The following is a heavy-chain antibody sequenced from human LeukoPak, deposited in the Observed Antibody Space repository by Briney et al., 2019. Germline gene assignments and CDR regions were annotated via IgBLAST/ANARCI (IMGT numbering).Heavy chain of an antibody. Sequence: PSETLSLTCTVSGGSISSYFWSWVRQPPGKGLERIGYIYYSGSTNYIPSLKSRVTISVDTSKNQFSLKLASVTTADTAVYYCARDRWLGYWGQGTLVTVSS. J-gene: IGHJ4*02. CDR1: GGSISSYF. V-gene: IGHV4-59*01. D-gene: IGHD5-12*01. CDR3: ARDRWLGY. CDR2: IYYSGST.